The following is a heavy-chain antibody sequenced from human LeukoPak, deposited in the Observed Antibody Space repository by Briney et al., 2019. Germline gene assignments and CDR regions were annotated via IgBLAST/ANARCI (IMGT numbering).Heavy chain of an antibody. Sequence: GGSLRLSCAAPGFTFSSYWMSWVRQAPGKGLEWVANIKQDGSEKYYVDSVKGRFTISRDNAKNSLYLQMNSLRAEDTAVYYCARNGRYYDFWSGYYRDYYYMDVWGKGTTVTVSS. CDR3: ARNGRYYDFWSGYYRDYYYMDV. CDR2: IKQDGSEK. J-gene: IGHJ6*03. V-gene: IGHV3-7*01. D-gene: IGHD3-3*01. CDR1: GFTFSSYW.